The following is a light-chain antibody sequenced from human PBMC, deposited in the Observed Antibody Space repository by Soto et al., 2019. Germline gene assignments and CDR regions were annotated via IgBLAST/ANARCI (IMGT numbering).Light chain of an antibody. CDR1: HTINFF. J-gene: IGKJ5*01. CDR3: PHSYCTPIT. Sequence: VSKKVNITCPASHTINFFFKWYQKQPGKPPMLLIYAASNLQSGLPSRFSSSCSGTDFTLTINSLQAEDFPTYCCPHSYCTPITFGQGTRLEIK. CDR2: AAS. V-gene: IGKV1-39*01.